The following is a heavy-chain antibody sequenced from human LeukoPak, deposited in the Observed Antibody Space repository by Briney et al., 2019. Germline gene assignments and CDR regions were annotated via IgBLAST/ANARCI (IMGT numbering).Heavy chain of an antibody. J-gene: IGHJ4*02. V-gene: IGHV4-34*01. CDR3: TITTGTTLGLMDY. D-gene: IGHD1-1*01. CDR1: GGSFSGYY. Sequence: PSGTLSLTCAVYGGSFSGYYGRWIRQPPGKGLEWIGEINHSGSTNYNPSLKSRVTISVDTSKNQLSLKMSSVTAADTAVYYCTITTGTTLGLMDYWGQGTLVTVSS. CDR2: INHSGST.